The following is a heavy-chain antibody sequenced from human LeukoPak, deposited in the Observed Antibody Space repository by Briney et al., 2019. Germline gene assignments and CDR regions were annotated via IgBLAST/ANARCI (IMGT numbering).Heavy chain of an antibody. CDR1: GYTFTKYG. CDR3: ARGNYYDRDMDYMDV. Sequence: SVKVSCKASGYTFTKYGISWVRQAPGQGLEWMGGIIPIFGTANYAQKFQGRVTITTDESTSTAYMELSSLRSEDTAVYYCARGNYYDRDMDYMDVWGKGTTVTVSS. V-gene: IGHV1-69*05. J-gene: IGHJ6*03. CDR2: IIPIFGTA. D-gene: IGHD3-22*01.